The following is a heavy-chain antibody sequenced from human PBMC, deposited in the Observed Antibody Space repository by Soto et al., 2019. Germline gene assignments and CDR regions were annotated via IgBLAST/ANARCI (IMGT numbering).Heavy chain of an antibody. J-gene: IGHJ4*02. CDR2: ISAYNGNT. Sequence: SVEVSFRASCYTFTSYGISWVRQAPGQGLEWMGWISAYNGNTNYAQKLQGRVTMTTDTSTSTAYMELRSLRSDDTAVYYCARDRRLFDYWGQGTLVTVSS. CDR3: ARDRRLFDY. D-gene: IGHD2-21*02. V-gene: IGHV1-18*04. CDR1: CYTFTSYG.